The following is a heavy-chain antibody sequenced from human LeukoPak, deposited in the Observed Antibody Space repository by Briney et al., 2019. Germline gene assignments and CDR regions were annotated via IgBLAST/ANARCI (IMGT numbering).Heavy chain of an antibody. CDR3: AREVSYYGDYVPYYFDY. J-gene: IGHJ4*02. V-gene: IGHV1-69*13. CDR1: GGTFSSYA. CDR2: IIPIFGTA. D-gene: IGHD4-17*01. Sequence: ASVKVSCKASGGTFSSYAISWVRQVPGQGLEWMGGIIPIFGTANYAQKFQGRVTITADESTSTAYMELSSLRSEDTAVYYCAREVSYYGDYVPYYFDYWGQGTLVTVSS.